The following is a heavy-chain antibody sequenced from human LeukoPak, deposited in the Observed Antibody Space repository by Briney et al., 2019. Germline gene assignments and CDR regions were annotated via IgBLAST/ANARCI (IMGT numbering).Heavy chain of an antibody. CDR3: AREPYCSSSSCTSV. D-gene: IGHD2-2*01. CDR2: IYYSGST. CDR1: GGSISTYY. J-gene: IGHJ4*02. V-gene: IGHV4-59*01. Sequence: SETLSLTCTVSGGSISTYYWSWIRQPPGKGLEWIGNIYYSGSTNYNPSLKSRVTISVYTSKNQFPLELTSVAAADTAVYYCAREPYCSSSSCTSVWGQGTLVTVSS.